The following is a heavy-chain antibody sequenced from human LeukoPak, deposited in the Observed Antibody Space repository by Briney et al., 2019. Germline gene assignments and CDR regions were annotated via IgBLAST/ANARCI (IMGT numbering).Heavy chain of an antibody. CDR1: GFTFSNAW. J-gene: IGHJ4*02. V-gene: IGHV3-15*01. Sequence: NPGGSLRLSCAASGFTFSNAWMNWVRQAPGKGLEWVGRIKSKTDGGTADYAAPVKGRFTISRDDSKATLYLQMNDLKTEDTAVYYCTTVMITFGGVIPNYWGQGTLVTVSS. CDR3: TTVMITFGGVIPNY. D-gene: IGHD3-16*02. CDR2: IKSKTDGGTA.